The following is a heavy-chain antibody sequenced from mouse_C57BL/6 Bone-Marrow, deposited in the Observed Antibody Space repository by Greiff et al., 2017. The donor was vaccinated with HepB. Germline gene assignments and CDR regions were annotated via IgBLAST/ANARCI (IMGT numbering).Heavy chain of an antibody. CDR1: GFTFGSYA. V-gene: IGHV5-4*01. CDR3: ARDRDYYGSSYSWFAY. Sequence: EVKVVESGGGLVKPGGSLKLSCAASGFTFGSYAMSWVRQTPEKRLEWVATISDGGSYTYYPDNVKGRFTISRDNAKNNLYLQMSHLKSEDTAMYYCARDRDYYGSSYSWFAYWGQGTLVTVSA. J-gene: IGHJ3*01. D-gene: IGHD1-1*01. CDR2: ISDGGSYT.